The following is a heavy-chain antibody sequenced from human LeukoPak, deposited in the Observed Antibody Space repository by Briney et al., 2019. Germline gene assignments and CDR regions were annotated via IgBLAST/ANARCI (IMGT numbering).Heavy chain of an antibody. CDR1: GGSISSYY. D-gene: IGHD3-10*01. Sequence: SETLSLTCTVSGGSISSYYWSWIRQPPGKGLEWIGHIYYSGSTNCNPSLKSRVTISVDTSKNQFSLKLSSVTAADTAVYYCARGAYYSPYWGQGTLVTVSS. J-gene: IGHJ4*02. CDR3: ARGAYYSPY. CDR2: IYYSGST. V-gene: IGHV4-59*01.